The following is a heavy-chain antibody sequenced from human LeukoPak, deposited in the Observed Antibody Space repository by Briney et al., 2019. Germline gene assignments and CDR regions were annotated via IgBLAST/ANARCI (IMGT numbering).Heavy chain of an antibody. CDR1: GFTFSSYA. CDR2: ISYDGSNK. D-gene: IGHD1-14*01. V-gene: IGHV3-30-3*01. J-gene: IGHJ3*02. CDR3: ATLPSISGAFDI. Sequence: GGSLRLSCAASGFTFSSYAMHWVRQAPGKGLEWVAVISYDGSNKYYADSVKGRFTISRDNSKNTLYLQMNSLRAEDTAVYYCATLPSISGAFDIWGQGTMVTVSS.